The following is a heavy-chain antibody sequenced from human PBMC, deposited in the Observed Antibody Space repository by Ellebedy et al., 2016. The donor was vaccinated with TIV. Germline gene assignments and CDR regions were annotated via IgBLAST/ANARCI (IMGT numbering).Heavy chain of an antibody. CDR1: DYSINSPFY. Sequence: MPSETLSLTCTVSDYSINSPFYWGWLRQPPGKGLDWIASIYHSGRTYYNPSLKSRVTISLDTPKNQFSLKLSSVTAADTAVYYCARGPPGYTSGWYGDYWGQGILVTVSS. CDR2: IYHSGRT. V-gene: IGHV4-38-2*02. J-gene: IGHJ4*02. CDR3: ARGPPGYTSGWYGDY. D-gene: IGHD6-19*01.